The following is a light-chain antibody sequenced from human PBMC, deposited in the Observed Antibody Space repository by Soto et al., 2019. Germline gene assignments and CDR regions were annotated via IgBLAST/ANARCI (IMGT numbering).Light chain of an antibody. CDR2: GAA. CDR1: QSVSSY. CDR3: QQYHNWPPWT. V-gene: IGKV3-15*01. Sequence: EIVLTQSPATLSLSPEERATLSCRPSQSVSSYLAWYQQKPGQAPRLLIHGAATRATGIPARFSGSGSGTDFTLTIRGLQSEDFAVYYCQQYHNWPPWTFGQGTKGDIK. J-gene: IGKJ1*01.